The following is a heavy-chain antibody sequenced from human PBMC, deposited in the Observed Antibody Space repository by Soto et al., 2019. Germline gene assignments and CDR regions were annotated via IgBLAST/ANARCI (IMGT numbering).Heavy chain of an antibody. V-gene: IGHV2-5*02. J-gene: IGHJ4*02. Sequence: SGPTLVNPTQTLTLTCTFSGFSLSTSGVGVGWIRQPPGKALEWLALLYWDDDKSYSPSLKSRLTITKETSKNQVVLTMTNMDPVDTATYYCAHNVIAARLFDYWGQGTLVTVSS. CDR3: AHNVIAARLFDY. CDR2: LYWDDDK. CDR1: GFSLSTSGVG. D-gene: IGHD6-6*01.